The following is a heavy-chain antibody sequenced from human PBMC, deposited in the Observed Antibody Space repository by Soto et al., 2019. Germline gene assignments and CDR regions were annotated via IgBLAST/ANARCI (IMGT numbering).Heavy chain of an antibody. CDR1: GFTFSAYA. V-gene: IGHV3-30-3*01. Sequence: QVQLVESGGGVVQPGGSLRLSCAASGFTFSAYAMHWVRQAPVKGLEWVAVISHDGSSQNYADSVKGRFTISRDNSKNTLYLQMNSLRDEDMALYYCARGAVTTNYYYYGMDVWGRGTTVTVSS. CDR2: ISHDGSSQ. CDR3: ARGAVTTNYYYYGMDV. D-gene: IGHD4-17*01. J-gene: IGHJ6*02.